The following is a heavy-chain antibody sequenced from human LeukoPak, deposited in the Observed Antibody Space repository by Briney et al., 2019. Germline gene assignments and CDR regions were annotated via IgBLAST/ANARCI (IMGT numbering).Heavy chain of an antibody. Sequence: TGGSLRLSCAASGFTFSGYWMHWVRQAPGKGLVWVSRTNRDDSDTSYADSVKGRFTISRDKAKSTLYLQMNSLRAEDTAVYYCAKDLSYSGIDYWGQGTLVTVSS. J-gene: IGHJ4*02. V-gene: IGHV3-74*01. D-gene: IGHD1-26*01. CDR1: GFTFSGYW. CDR3: AKDLSYSGIDY. CDR2: TNRDDSDT.